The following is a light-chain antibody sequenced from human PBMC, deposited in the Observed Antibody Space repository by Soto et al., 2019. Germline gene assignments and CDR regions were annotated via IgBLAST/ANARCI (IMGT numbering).Light chain of an antibody. J-gene: IGKJ2*01. Sequence: DIQMTQSPSSLSASVGDRVTITCRASQSISTYLNWYQQKPGKAPKLLMHAASSLDRGVPSRFSGSGSGTEFTLTISSLQPDDFATYYCQQYNSYLYTFGQGTKVDIK. CDR3: QQYNSYLYT. V-gene: IGKV1-5*01. CDR1: QSISTY. CDR2: AAS.